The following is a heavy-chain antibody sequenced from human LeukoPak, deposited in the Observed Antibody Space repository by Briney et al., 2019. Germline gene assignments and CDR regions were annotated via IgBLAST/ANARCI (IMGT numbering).Heavy chain of an antibody. J-gene: IGHJ4*02. CDR1: GYTFTSYG. V-gene: IGHV1-18*01. D-gene: IGHD2-15*01. CDR3: ARSWRFCSGGGCYPIDY. CDR2: ISAYNGNT. Sequence: ASVKVSCKASGYTFTSYGISWVRQAPGQGLEWMGWISAYNGNTNYAQKFQGRVTMTRDTSISTAYMELSRLRSDDTAVYYCARSWRFCSGGGCYPIDYWGQGTLVTVSS.